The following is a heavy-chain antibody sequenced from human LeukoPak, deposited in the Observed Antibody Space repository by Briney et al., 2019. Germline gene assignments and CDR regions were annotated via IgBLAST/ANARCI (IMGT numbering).Heavy chain of an antibody. Sequence: GRSLRLSCAASGFTFSSYGMHWVRQAPAKGLEWVAFISYDGSNKYYADSVKGRFTISRDNSKNTLYLQMNSLRAEDTAVHYCAKDITMVRGVIPTDYWGQGTLVTVSS. CDR2: ISYDGSNK. CDR3: AKDITMVRGVIPTDY. D-gene: IGHD3-10*01. CDR1: GFTFSSYG. V-gene: IGHV3-30*18. J-gene: IGHJ4*02.